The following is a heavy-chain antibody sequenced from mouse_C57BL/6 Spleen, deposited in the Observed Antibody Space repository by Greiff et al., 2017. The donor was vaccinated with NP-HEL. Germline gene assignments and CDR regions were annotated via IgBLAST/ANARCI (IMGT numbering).Heavy chain of an antibody. CDR3: ARYCDYDPLVDY. D-gene: IGHD2-4*01. J-gene: IGHJ2*01. CDR2: IRHKANGYTT. Sequence: EVQLVESGGGLVQPGGSLSLSCAASGFTFTAYYMSWVRQPPGKALEWLGFIRHKANGYTTEYSASVKGRFTISRDNSQSILYLQMNALRAEDSATYYCARYCDYDPLVDYWGQGTTLTVDS. V-gene: IGHV7-3*01. CDR1: GFTFTAYY.